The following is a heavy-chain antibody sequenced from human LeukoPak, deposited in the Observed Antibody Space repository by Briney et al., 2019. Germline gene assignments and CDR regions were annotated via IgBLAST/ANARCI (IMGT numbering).Heavy chain of an antibody. J-gene: IGHJ5*02. D-gene: IGHD2-15*01. CDR1: GGSVTSYY. Sequence: PETLSLTCSVSGGSVTSYYWNWVRQTPGKGLEWIGYISNSETTDYGPSFKSRVTLSLDTSKNQFSLKLSSVTAADTGVYYCAKGFCSEERCPGFPSWGQGTLVNVS. V-gene: IGHV4-59*02. CDR2: ISNSETT. CDR3: AKGFCSEERCPGFPS.